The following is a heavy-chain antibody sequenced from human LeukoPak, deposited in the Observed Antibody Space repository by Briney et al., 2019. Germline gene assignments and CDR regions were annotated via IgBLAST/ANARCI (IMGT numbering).Heavy chain of an antibody. CDR3: AKDGPYYFDY. J-gene: IGHJ4*02. V-gene: IGHV3-30*18. CDR1: GFTFSSYG. CDR2: ISYDGSNK. Sequence: GGSLRLPCAASGFTFSSYGMHWVRQAPGKGLEWGAVISYDGSNKYYADSVKGRFTISRDNSKNTLYLQMNSLRAEDTAVCYCAKDGPYYFDYWGQGTLVTVSS.